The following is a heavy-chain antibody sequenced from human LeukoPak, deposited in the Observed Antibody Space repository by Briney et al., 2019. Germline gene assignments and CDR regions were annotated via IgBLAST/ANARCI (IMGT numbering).Heavy chain of an antibody. V-gene: IGHV3-23*01. CDR3: AKDREYSSGWSPDYYYGMDV. CDR1: GFTFSSYA. CDR2: ISGSGGST. Sequence: GGSLRLSCAASGFTFSSYAMSWVRQAPGKGLEWVSAISGSGGSTYYADSVKGRFTISRDNSKNTLYLQMNSLRAEDTAVYYCAKDREYSSGWSPDYYYGMDVWGQGTTVTVSS. D-gene: IGHD6-19*01. J-gene: IGHJ6*02.